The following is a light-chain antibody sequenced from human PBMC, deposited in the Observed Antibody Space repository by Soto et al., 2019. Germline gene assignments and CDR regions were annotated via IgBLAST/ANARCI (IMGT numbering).Light chain of an antibody. V-gene: IGKV3-20*01. CDR1: QSVSSSY. CDR3: QQYGSSPPIT. J-gene: IGKJ5*01. Sequence: EIVLTQSAGVLFLSPGERATLSCRASQSVSSSYLAWYQQKPGQAPRLLIYGASSRATGIPDRFSGSGSGTDFTLTISRLEPEDFAVYYCQQYGSSPPITFGQGTRLETK. CDR2: GAS.